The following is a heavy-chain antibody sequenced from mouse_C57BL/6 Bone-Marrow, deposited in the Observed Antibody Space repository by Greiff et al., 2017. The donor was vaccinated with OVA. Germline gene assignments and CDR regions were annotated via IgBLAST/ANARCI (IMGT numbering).Heavy chain of an antibody. V-gene: IGHV10-1*01. CDR3: VRLGFAY. Sequence: EVQLVESGGGLVQPKGSLKLSCAASGFSFNTYAMNWVRQAPGQGLEWVARIRSKSNNYATYYADSVKDRFTISRDDSESMLYLQMNNLKTEDAAMYYCVRLGFAYWGQGTLVTVSA. J-gene: IGHJ3*01. CDR2: IRSKSNNYAT. CDR1: GFSFNTYA.